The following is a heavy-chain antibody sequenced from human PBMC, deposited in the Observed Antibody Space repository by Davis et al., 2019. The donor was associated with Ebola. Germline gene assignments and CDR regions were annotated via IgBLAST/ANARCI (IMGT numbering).Heavy chain of an antibody. CDR1: GFTFSGSA. CDR3: ARDLSGAEFDP. V-gene: IGHV3-66*01. J-gene: IGHJ5*02. CDR2: IYSGGST. Sequence: GESLKISCAASGFTFSGSAMHWVRQAPGKGLEWVSVIYSGGSTYYADSVKGRFTISRDNSKNTLYLQMNSLRAEDTAVYYCARDLSGAEFDPWGQGTLVTVSS. D-gene: IGHD1-26*01.